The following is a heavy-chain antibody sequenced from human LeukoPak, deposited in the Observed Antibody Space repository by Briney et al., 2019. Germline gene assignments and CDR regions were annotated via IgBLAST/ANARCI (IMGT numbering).Heavy chain of an antibody. V-gene: IGHV4-61*02. Sequence: SQTLSLTCTVSGGSISSGSYYWSWIRQPAGKGLEWIGRIYTSGSTNYNLSLKSRVTMSVDTSKNQFSLKLSSVTAADTAVYYCARGGEYDYGDYALDYWGQGTLVTVSS. J-gene: IGHJ4*02. CDR2: IYTSGST. D-gene: IGHD4-17*01. CDR1: GGSISSGSYY. CDR3: ARGGEYDYGDYALDY.